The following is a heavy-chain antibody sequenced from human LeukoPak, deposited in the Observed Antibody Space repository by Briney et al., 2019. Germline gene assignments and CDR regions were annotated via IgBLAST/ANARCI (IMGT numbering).Heavy chain of an antibody. J-gene: IGHJ4*02. Sequence: GGSLRLSCAASGFTFSNYDIHWVRQAPGKGLEWVAFIQYDESNKYYADSVKGRFTISRDNAKNSLYLQMNSLRAEDTAVYYCARERNDYGGYPLDYWGQGTLVTVSS. V-gene: IGHV3-30*02. D-gene: IGHD4-17*01. CDR2: IQYDESNK. CDR1: GFTFSNYD. CDR3: ARERNDYGGYPLDY.